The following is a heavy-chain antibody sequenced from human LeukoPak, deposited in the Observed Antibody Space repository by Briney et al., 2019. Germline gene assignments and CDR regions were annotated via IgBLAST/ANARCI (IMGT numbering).Heavy chain of an antibody. Sequence: ASVTVSCKASGYTLHWVRQAPGQGLEWMGIINPSGGSTRYAQKFQGRVTMTRDTSTSTVYMELRSLRSEDTAVYYCASAYYYDSSGYYHWGQGTLVTVSS. V-gene: IGHV1-46*01. J-gene: IGHJ5*02. CDR1: GYTL. CDR3: ASAYYYDSSGYYH. CDR2: INPSGGST. D-gene: IGHD3-22*01.